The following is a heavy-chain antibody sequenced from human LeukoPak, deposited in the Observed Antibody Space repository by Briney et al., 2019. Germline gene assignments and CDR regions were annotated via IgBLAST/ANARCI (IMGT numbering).Heavy chain of an antibody. CDR2: INHSGST. CDR3: ARGFQEMATTHFFDY. V-gene: IGHV4-34*01. CDR1: GGSFSGYY. D-gene: IGHD5-24*01. J-gene: IGHJ4*02. Sequence: KPSETPSLTCAVYGGSFSGYYWSWIRQPPGKGLEWIGEINHSGSTNYNPSLKSRVTISVDTSKNQFSLKLSSVTAADTAVYYCARGFQEMATTHFFDYWGQGTLVTVSS.